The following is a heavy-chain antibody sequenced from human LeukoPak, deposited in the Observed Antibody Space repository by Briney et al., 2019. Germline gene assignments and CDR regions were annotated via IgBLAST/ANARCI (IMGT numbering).Heavy chain of an antibody. Sequence: SVKVSCKASGGTFSSYAVSWVRQSPGQGLKWMGGIIPIFGTANHAQKFPGRVTVTTDESTSTVYMELSSLRSEDTAIYYCAIAARYQLLLGIEGAFDIWGQGTMVTVSS. CDR1: GGTFSSYA. CDR3: AIAARYQLLLGIEGAFDI. J-gene: IGHJ3*02. D-gene: IGHD2-21*02. CDR2: IIPIFGTA. V-gene: IGHV1-69*05.